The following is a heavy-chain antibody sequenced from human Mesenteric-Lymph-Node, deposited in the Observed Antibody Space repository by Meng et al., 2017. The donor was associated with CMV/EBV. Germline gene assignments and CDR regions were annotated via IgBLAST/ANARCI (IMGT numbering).Heavy chain of an antibody. V-gene: IGHV1-2*02. CDR1: GFTFTGYY. CDR3: LRFLEWPGDAFDI. Sequence: GESLKISCTSSGFTFTGYYMHWVRQAPGQGLEWMGWINPNSGGTNYAQKFQGRVTMTRDTSISTAYMELSRLRSDDTAVYYCLRFLEWPGDAFDIWGQGTMVTVSS. J-gene: IGHJ3*02. CDR2: INPNSGGT. D-gene: IGHD3-3*01.